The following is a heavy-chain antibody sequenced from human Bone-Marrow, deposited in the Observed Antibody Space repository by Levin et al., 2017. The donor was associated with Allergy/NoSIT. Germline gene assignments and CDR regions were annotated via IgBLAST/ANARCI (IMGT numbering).Heavy chain of an antibody. J-gene: IGHJ6*03. V-gene: IGHV3-23*01. CDR2: ISGGGINT. CDR1: GFTFSRYA. CDR3: ARDQFYYGSGIMNV. D-gene: IGHD3-10*01. Sequence: GGSLRLSCAASGFTFSRYAMSWVRQAPGKGLEWVSTISGGGINTYFAESVKGRFMLSRDNSKNTLNLEMNSLRVEDTAVYYCARDQFYYGSGIMNVWGRGTTVTVSS.